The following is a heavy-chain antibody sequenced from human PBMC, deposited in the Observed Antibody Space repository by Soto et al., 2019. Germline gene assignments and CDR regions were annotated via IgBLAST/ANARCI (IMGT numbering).Heavy chain of an antibody. D-gene: IGHD6-6*01. Sequence: GGSLRLSCAVSGFSVSSFAMTWVRQAPGKGLEWVSMILGSAGSTYYADSVKGRFTISRDNSRNTLYLQMNSLRVEDTAVYYCAKRPDAFDIWAQGTMVTVS. CDR3: AKRPDAFDI. V-gene: IGHV3-23*01. J-gene: IGHJ3*02. CDR2: ILGSAGST. CDR1: GFSVSSFA.